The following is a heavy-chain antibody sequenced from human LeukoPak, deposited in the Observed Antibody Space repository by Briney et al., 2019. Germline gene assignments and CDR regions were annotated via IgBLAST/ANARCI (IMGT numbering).Heavy chain of an antibody. CDR1: GFTFGDYA. V-gene: IGHV3-43*02. CDR3: AKVLRGYCSGGSCYGYDFYY. Sequence: QTGGSLRLSCAVSGFTFGDYAMHWVRHAPGKGLEWVSLISGDGGTTYYADSVKGRFTISRDSSKNSLYLQMNSLRTEDTALYYCAKVLRGYCSGGSCYGYDFYYWGQGTLVTVSS. CDR2: ISGDGGTT. D-gene: IGHD2-15*01. J-gene: IGHJ4*02.